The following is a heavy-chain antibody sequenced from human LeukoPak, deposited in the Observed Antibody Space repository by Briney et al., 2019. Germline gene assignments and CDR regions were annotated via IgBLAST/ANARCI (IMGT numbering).Heavy chain of an antibody. V-gene: IGHV3-23*01. CDR3: AKSTTKSVADCVDY. Sequence: PGGSLRLSCAASGFTFSTYAMSWVRQAPGKGLEWVSAISGSGGSTYYADSVKGRFTISRDNSKNTLYLQMNSLRAEDTAVYYCAKSTTKSVADCVDYWGQGTLVTVSS. D-gene: IGHD4-23*01. CDR2: ISGSGGST. CDR1: GFTFSTYA. J-gene: IGHJ4*02.